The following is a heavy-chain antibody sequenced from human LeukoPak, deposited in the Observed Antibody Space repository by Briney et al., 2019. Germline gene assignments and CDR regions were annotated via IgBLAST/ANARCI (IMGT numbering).Heavy chain of an antibody. CDR2: IYTSGST. D-gene: IGHD6-19*01. J-gene: IGHJ4*02. Sequence: PSETLSLTCTVSGGSISSGSYYWSWIRQPAGTGLEWIGRIYTSGSTNYNPSLKSRVTISVDTSKNQFSLNLSSVTAADTAIYYCARGIISGYSSGWYLSGYFDYWGQGTLVTVSS. CDR3: ARGIISGYSSGWYLSGYFDY. V-gene: IGHV4-61*02. CDR1: GGSISSGSYY.